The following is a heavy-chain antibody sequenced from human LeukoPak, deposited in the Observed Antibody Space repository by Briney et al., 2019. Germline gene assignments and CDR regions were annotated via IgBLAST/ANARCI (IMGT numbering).Heavy chain of an antibody. CDR2: MNPNSGNT. J-gene: IGHJ4*02. CDR3: ARGPMYYDSSGYHYYFDY. Sequence: ASVKVSCKASGYTFTSYDINWVRQATGQGLEWMGWMNPNSGNTGYAQKFQGRVTMTRNTSISTAYMELSSLRSEDTTVYYCARGPMYYDSSGYHYYFDYWGQGTLVTVPS. D-gene: IGHD3-22*01. CDR1: GYTFTSYD. V-gene: IGHV1-8*01.